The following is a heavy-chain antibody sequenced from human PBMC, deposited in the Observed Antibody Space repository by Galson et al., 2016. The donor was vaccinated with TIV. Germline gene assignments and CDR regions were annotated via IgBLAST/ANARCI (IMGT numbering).Heavy chain of an antibody. Sequence: SLRLSCAASGFTFGSYGTHWVRQAPGKGLEWVAFIWYDGSDKNYGDSVKGRFTISRDNSKTTLYLQMNSLRAEDTAVYYCARVFADYYVDYWGQGTLVTVSS. D-gene: IGHD3-10*02. CDR1: GFTFGSYG. V-gene: IGHV3-33*08. CDR2: IWYDGSDK. J-gene: IGHJ4*02. CDR3: ARVFADYYVDY.